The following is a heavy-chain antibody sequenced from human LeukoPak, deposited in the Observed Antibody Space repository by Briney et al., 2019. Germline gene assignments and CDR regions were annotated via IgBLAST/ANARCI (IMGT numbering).Heavy chain of an antibody. V-gene: IGHV4-39*07. CDR2: IYYSGST. CDR3: ARGLWFGDENPPYFDY. Sequence: SETLSLTCTVSGGSISSNTYYWGWIRQPPGKGLEWIGSIYYSGSTYYNPSLKSRVTISVDTSKNQFSLKLSSVTAADTALYYCARGLWFGDENPPYFDYWGQGTLVTVSS. D-gene: IGHD3-10*01. J-gene: IGHJ4*02. CDR1: GGSISSNTYY.